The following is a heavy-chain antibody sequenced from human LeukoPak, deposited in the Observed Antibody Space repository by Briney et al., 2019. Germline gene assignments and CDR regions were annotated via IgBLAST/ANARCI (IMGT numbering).Heavy chain of an antibody. V-gene: IGHV4-31*03. CDR2: IYYSGST. D-gene: IGHD2-21*02. J-gene: IGHJ2*01. CDR3: ARWGDLYWYFDL. Sequence: SETLSLTCTVSGGSISSGGYYWSWLRQHPGKGLEWIGYIYYSGSTYYNPSLKSRVTISVDTSKNQFSLKLSSVTAADTAVYYCARWGDLYWYFDLWGRGILVTVSS. CDR1: GGSISSGGYY.